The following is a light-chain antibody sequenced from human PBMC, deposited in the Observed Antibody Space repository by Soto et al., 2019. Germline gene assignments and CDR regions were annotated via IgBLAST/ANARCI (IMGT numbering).Light chain of an antibody. CDR3: QQYNNWRGT. V-gene: IGKV3-15*01. CDR2: DAS. J-gene: IGKJ1*01. CDR1: QTVRNN. Sequence: EFVLTQSPGTLSLSPGERATLSCRASQTVRNNYLAWYQQKPGQAPRLLIYDASTRATGIPARFSGSGSGTEFTLTISSLQSEDFAVYYCQQYNNWRGTFGQGTKVDIK.